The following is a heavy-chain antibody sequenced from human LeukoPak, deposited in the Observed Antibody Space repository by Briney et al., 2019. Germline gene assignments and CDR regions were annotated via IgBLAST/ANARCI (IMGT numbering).Heavy chain of an antibody. J-gene: IGHJ4*02. V-gene: IGHV4-59*01. CDR1: GDSFSYFY. CDR2: IYSSGST. Sequence: SETLSLTCTVSGDSFSYFYWSWIRQPPGKGLEWIGYIYSSGSTNYNPSLKSRVTISVDTSKNQFSLKLSSVTAADTAVYYCATTGYCSGNSCYLNPIDYWGQGTLVTVSS. CDR3: ATTGYCSGNSCYLNPIDY. D-gene: IGHD2-15*01.